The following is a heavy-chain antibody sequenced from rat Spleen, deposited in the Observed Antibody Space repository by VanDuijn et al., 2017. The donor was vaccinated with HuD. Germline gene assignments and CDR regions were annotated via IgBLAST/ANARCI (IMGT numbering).Heavy chain of an antibody. CDR3: ARRWDYYFDY. CDR2: ISYDGGST. V-gene: IGHV5-29*01. J-gene: IGHJ2*01. CDR1: GFTFSNYG. D-gene: IGHD1-12*02. Sequence: EVQLVESGGGLVQPGRSMKLSCAASGFTFSNYGMAWVRQAPKKGLEWVAYISYDGGSTYYRDSVKGRFTISRDNAKSTLYLQMDSLRSEDTATYYCARRWDYYFDYWGQGVMVTVSS.